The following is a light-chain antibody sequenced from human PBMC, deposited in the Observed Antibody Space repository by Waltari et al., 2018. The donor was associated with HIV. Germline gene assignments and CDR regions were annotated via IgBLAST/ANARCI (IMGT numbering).Light chain of an antibody. Sequence: DIQRTRSPSTLSASVGDRVTITCRASESISSLLAWYQQKPGKAPKLLIYKASSLESGVPSRFSGSGSGTEFTLTISSLQPDDFATYYCQQYNSYSWTFGQGTKVEIK. V-gene: IGKV1-5*03. CDR3: QQYNSYSWT. CDR2: KAS. CDR1: ESISSL. J-gene: IGKJ1*01.